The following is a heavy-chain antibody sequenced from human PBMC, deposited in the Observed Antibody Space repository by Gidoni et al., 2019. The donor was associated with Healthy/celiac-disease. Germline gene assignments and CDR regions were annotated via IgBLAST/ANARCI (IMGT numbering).Heavy chain of an antibody. D-gene: IGHD3-22*01. CDR3: ARGLGDYDDY. Sequence: QVQLQQWGAGLLKPSETLSLTCAVYGGSFSGYYWSWIRQPPGKGLEWIGEINHSGSTNYNPSLKSRVTISVDTSKNQFSLKLSSVTAADTAVYYCARGLGDYDDYWGQGTLVTVSS. CDR2: INHSGST. V-gene: IGHV4-34*01. CDR1: GGSFSGYY. J-gene: IGHJ4*02.